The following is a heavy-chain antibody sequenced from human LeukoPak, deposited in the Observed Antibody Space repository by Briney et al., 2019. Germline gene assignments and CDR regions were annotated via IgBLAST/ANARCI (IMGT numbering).Heavy chain of an antibody. J-gene: IGHJ4*02. CDR2: ISYDGSNK. V-gene: IGHV3-30*18. D-gene: IGHD6-19*01. CDR1: GFTFSSYG. Sequence: QPGRSLRLSCAASGFTFSSYGMHWFRQAPGKGLEWVAVISYDGSNKYYADSVKGRFTISRDDAKNSLYLQMNSLRAEDTAVYYCAKFWRTRIAVARGWYYFDYWGQGTLVTVSS. CDR3: AKFWRTRIAVARGWYYFDY.